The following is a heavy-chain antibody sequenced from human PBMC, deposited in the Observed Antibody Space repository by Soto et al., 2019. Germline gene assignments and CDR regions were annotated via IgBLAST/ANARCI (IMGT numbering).Heavy chain of an antibody. Sequence: GGSLRLSCAASGFTFRSYDLHWVRQATGKGLEWVSAIGTAGDTYYPGSVKGRFTISRENAKNSLYLQMNSLRAEDTAVYYCAREVEGDFDYWGQGTLVTVSS. CDR2: IGTAGDT. D-gene: IGHD1-1*01. J-gene: IGHJ4*02. CDR1: GFTFRSYD. CDR3: AREVEGDFDY. V-gene: IGHV3-13*01.